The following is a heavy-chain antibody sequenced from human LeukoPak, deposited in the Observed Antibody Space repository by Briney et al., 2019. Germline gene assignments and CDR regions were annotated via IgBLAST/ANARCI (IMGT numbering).Heavy chain of an antibody. J-gene: IGHJ4*02. Sequence: ASVKVSCKASGYTFTGYYMHWVRQAPGQGLEWMGWVNPNSGGTNYAQKFQGRVTMTRDTSISTAYMELSRLRSDDTAVYYCAREAGHTVMDYYFDYWGQGTLVTVSS. CDR1: GYTFTGYY. CDR3: AREAGHTVMDYYFDY. D-gene: IGHD5-18*01. CDR2: VNPNSGGT. V-gene: IGHV1-2*02.